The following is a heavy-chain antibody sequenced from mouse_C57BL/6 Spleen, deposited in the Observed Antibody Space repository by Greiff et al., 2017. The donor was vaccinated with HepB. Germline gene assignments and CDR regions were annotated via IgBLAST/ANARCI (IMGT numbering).Heavy chain of an antibody. CDR3: ALTSSYGYFDY. CDR2: IDPSDSYT. CDR1: GYTFTSYW. D-gene: IGHD1-1*01. J-gene: IGHJ2*01. V-gene: IGHV1-59*01. Sequence: QVHVKQPGAELVRPGTSVKLSCKASGYTFTSYWMHWVKQRPGQGLEWIGVIDPSDSYTNYNQKFKGKATLTVDTSSSTAYMQLSSLTSEDSAVYYCALTSSYGYFDYWGQGTTLTVSS.